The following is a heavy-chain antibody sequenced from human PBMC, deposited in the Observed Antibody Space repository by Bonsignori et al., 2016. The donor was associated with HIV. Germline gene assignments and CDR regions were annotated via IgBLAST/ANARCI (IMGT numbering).Heavy chain of an antibody. CDR2: IRYDGSKT. Sequence: GESLKISCAASRFTFSSYGMHWVRQAPGKGLEWVAFIRYDGSKTYYADSVKGRFTISRDNSKNTLYLQMNSLRVEDTAVYYCAKVYWTEQPAYCDYWGQGALVTVSS. V-gene: IGHV3-30*02. D-gene: IGHD3/OR15-3a*01. CDR3: AKVYWTEQPAYCDY. CDR1: RFTFSSYG. J-gene: IGHJ4*02.